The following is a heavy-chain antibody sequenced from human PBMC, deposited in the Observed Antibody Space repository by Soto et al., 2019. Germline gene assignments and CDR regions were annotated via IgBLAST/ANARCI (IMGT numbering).Heavy chain of an antibody. CDR2: IYSSGTT. J-gene: IGHJ5*02. CDR1: GISIDNYY. V-gene: IGHV4-4*07. CDR3: VRDVGGSGWFAT. Sequence: SETLSLTCTVSGISIDNYYCSWIRQSAGKGLEWIGRIYSSGTTNYNPSLKSRVTMSVDMSKSQFSLNVRSVTAADTAVYYCVRDVGGSGWFATWGQGTLVTVSS.